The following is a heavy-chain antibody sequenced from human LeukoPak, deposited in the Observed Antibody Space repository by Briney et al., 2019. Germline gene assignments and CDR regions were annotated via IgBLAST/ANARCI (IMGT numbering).Heavy chain of an antibody. D-gene: IGHD2-2*01. Sequence: GGALRLSCAASGFTVSSNYMSWVRQAPGKGLEWVSVIYSGGSTYYADSVKGRFTISRDNAKNSLYLQMNSLRAEDTAVSYCVRDGIYQKPYFDYWGQGTLVTVSS. CDR1: GFTVSSNY. J-gene: IGHJ4*02. CDR2: IYSGGST. CDR3: VRDGIYQKPYFDY. V-gene: IGHV3-53*01.